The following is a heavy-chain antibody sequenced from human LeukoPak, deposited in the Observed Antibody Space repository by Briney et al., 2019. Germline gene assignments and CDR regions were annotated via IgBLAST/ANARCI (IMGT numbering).Heavy chain of an antibody. CDR2: IYYSGST. D-gene: IGHD6-6*01. J-gene: IGHJ4*02. V-gene: IGHV4-39*07. CDR3: ARVWAALVRRYFDS. Sequence: SETLSLTCTVSGGSISSTTYYWDWIRQPPGKGLEWIGTIYYSGSTYYNPSLKSRVTISVDTSKNQFSLKLSSVTAADTAVYYCARVWAALVRRYFDSWGQGTLVTVSS. CDR1: GGSISSTTYY.